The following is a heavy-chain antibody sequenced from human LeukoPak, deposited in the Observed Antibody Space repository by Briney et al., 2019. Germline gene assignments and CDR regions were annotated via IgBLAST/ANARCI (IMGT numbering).Heavy chain of an antibody. CDR2: INQGGSEK. J-gene: IGHJ4*02. Sequence: GGSLRLSCAASGFAFSRYWMSWVRQAPGKGLEWVANINQGGSEKYYVDSVKGRFTISRDNAKNSVSLQMNSLRVEDTAVYYCARLDIYGSGRGQYNNDFWGKGTLVTVSS. CDR1: GFAFSRYW. V-gene: IGHV3-7*01. CDR3: ARLDIYGSGRGQYNNDF. D-gene: IGHD6-19*01.